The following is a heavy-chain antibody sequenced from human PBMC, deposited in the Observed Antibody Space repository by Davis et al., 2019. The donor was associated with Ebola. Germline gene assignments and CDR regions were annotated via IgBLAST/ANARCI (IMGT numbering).Heavy chain of an antibody. Sequence: GESLKISCAASGFTFSSYAMNWVRQAPGKGLEWVSYISSSGSTIYYADSVKGRFTISRDNAKNSLYLQMNSLRAEDTAVYYCARNWGLSGYYYGMDVWGQGTTVTVSS. CDR1: GFTFSSYA. D-gene: IGHD7-27*01. CDR2: ISSSGSTI. CDR3: ARNWGLSGYYYGMDV. V-gene: IGHV3-48*03. J-gene: IGHJ6*02.